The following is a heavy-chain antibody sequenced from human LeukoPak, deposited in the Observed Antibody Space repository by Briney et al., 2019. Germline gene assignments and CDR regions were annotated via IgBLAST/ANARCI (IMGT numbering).Heavy chain of an antibody. J-gene: IGHJ4*02. CDR2: ISYDGSNK. Sequence: GGSLRLSCAASGFTFSSYAMHWVRQAPGKGLEWVAVISYDGSNKYYADSAKGRFTISRDNSKNTLFLEMNSLRVEDTAVYYCAKGRGFRVWDPWDNWGQGTLITVSS. D-gene: IGHD3-16*01. V-gene: IGHV3-30*04. CDR3: AKGRGFRVWDPWDN. CDR1: GFTFSSYA.